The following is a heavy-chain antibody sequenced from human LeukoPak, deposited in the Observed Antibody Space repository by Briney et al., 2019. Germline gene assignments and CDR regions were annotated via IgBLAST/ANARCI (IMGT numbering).Heavy chain of an antibody. Sequence: PSETLSLTCTVCGGSISSYYWSWIRQPPGKGLEWIGYIYYSGSTNYNPSLKSRVTISVDTSKNQFSLKLSSVTAADTAVYYCARSSGGNYYDSRAPCKDAFDIWGQGTMVTVSS. CDR1: GGSISSYY. V-gene: IGHV4-59*08. CDR2: IYYSGST. D-gene: IGHD3-22*01. J-gene: IGHJ3*02. CDR3: ARSSGGNYYDSRAPCKDAFDI.